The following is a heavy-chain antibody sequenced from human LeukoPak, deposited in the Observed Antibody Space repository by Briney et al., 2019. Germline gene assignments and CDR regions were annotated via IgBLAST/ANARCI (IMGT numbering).Heavy chain of an antibody. J-gene: IGHJ3*02. V-gene: IGHV1-8*02. CDR2: MNPNSGNT. CDR1: GYTFTSYG. D-gene: IGHD3-10*01. Sequence: ASVKVSCKASGYTFTSYGISWVRQAPGQGLEWMGWMNPNSGNTGYAQKFQGRVTMTRNTSISTAYMELSSLRSEDTAVYYCASRLLLWFGEPWAFDIWGQGTMVTVSS. CDR3: ASRLLLWFGEPWAFDI.